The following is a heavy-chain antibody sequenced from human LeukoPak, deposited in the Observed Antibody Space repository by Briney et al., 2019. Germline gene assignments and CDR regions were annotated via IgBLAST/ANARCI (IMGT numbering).Heavy chain of an antibody. Sequence: PSETLSLTCTVSGGSISSYYCTWIRQPPGKGLEWIGYIYYSGSTNYNPSLKSRVTMSVDTSKNQFSLNLSSVTAADTAMYYCATQLSSGWYYFDYWGQGTLVTVSS. CDR1: GGSISSYY. D-gene: IGHD6-19*01. CDR3: ATQLSSGWYYFDY. CDR2: IYYSGST. V-gene: IGHV4-59*08. J-gene: IGHJ4*02.